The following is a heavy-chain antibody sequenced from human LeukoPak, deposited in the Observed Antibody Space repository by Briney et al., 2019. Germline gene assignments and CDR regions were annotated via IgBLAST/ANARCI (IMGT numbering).Heavy chain of an antibody. V-gene: IGHV3-21*01. CDR3: ARDRHSSSWYVDY. CDR2: ISSSSSYI. D-gene: IGHD6-13*01. Sequence: PGGSLRLSCAASGFTFSNFWMSWVRQAPGKGLEWVSSISSSSSYIYYADSVKGRFTISRDNAKNSLYLQMNSLRAEDTAVYYCARDRHSSSWYVDYWGQGTLVTVSS. J-gene: IGHJ4*02. CDR1: GFTFSNFW.